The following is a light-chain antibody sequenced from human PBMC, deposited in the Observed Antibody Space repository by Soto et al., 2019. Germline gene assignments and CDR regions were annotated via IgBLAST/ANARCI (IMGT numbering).Light chain of an antibody. Sequence: QPVLTQSTSASASLGASVRLTCTLSSGHSAYAIAWHQQQPQKGPRFLMKINTDGSHTKGDGIPDRFSGSRSGAERYLTISGLQSEDEADYFCQTWGTGAHVVFGGGTKLTVL. CDR1: SGHSAYA. CDR2: INTDGSH. V-gene: IGLV4-69*01. J-gene: IGLJ2*01. CDR3: QTWGTGAHVV.